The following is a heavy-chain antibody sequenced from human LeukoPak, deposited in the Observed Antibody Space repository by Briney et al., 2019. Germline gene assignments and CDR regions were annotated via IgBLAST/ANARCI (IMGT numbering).Heavy chain of an antibody. CDR3: ARAGVGFDY. CDR2: INGDGITT. CDR1: GFTFSAYW. J-gene: IGHJ4*02. V-gene: IGHV3-74*01. Sequence: GGSLRLSCAASGFTFSAYWMHWVRQSPGRGLVWVARINGDGITTSYADSVKGRFTISRDNAKNTLYLQMNSLSAEDTAVFYCARAGVGFDYWGQGTLVTVSS. D-gene: IGHD1-26*01.